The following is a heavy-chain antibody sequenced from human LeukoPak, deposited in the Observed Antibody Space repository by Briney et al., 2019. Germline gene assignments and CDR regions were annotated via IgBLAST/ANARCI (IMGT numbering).Heavy chain of an antibody. CDR3: ARDARHRYCSSTTCYRGWLDP. Sequence: SVKVSCKASGGTFSSYAISWVRQAPGQGLEWMGGIIPIFGTAYYAQKFQGRVTITADESTSTAYMELSSLRSEDTAVYYCARDARHRYCSSTTCYRGWLDPWGQGTLVTVSS. D-gene: IGHD2-2*01. J-gene: IGHJ5*02. CDR1: GGTFSSYA. V-gene: IGHV1-69*01. CDR2: IIPIFGTA.